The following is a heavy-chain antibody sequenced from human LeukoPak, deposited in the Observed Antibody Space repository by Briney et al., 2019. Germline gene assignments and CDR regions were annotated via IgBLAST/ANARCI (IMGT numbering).Heavy chain of an antibody. CDR2: ISSSGSTI. J-gene: IGHJ4*02. CDR3: ARDHLYYYDSSGHFDY. D-gene: IGHD3-22*01. Sequence: GGSLRPSCAASGFTFSDYYMSWIRQAPGKGLEWVSYISSSGSTIYCADSVKGRFTISRDNAKNSLYLQMNSLRAEDTAVYYCARDHLYYYDSSGHFDYWGQGTLVTVSS. V-gene: IGHV3-11*04. CDR1: GFTFSDYY.